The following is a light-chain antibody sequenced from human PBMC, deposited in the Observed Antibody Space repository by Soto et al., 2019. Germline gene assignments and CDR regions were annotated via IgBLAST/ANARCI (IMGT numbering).Light chain of an antibody. CDR3: SSYAGSNNLGV. CDR2: DVY. V-gene: IGLV2-14*01. J-gene: IGLJ1*01. Sequence: QSALTQPASVSGSPGQSITISCTGTSSDVGGFNYVSWYQQHPGKAPKLLIFDVYSRPSGISNRFSGSKSGNTASLTVSGLQAEDEADYYCSSYAGSNNLGVFGTGTKLTVL. CDR1: SSDVGGFNY.